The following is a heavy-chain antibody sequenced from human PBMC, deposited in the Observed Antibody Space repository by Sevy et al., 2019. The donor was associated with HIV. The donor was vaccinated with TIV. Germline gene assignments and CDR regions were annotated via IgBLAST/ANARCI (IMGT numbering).Heavy chain of an antibody. D-gene: IGHD3-22*01. CDR3: ATLCSGYPEYYDSSGYYPPRPFDY. Sequence: GGSLRLSCAASGFTFSSYAMSWVRQAPGKGLEWVSAISGSGGSTYYSDSVKGRFTISRDNSKNTLCLQMNSLRTEDTPVFYCATLCSGYPEYYDSSGYYPPRPFDYWGHGTLVTVSS. J-gene: IGHJ4*01. CDR1: GFTFSSYA. V-gene: IGHV3-23*01. CDR2: ISGSGGST.